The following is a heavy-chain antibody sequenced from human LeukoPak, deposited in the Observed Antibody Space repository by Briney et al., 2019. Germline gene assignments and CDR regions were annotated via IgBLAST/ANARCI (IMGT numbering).Heavy chain of an antibody. CDR3: AGTPMYYYDSSGYPTWHRFDY. J-gene: IGHJ4*02. CDR1: GGSISSYY. D-gene: IGHD3-22*01. V-gene: IGHV4-4*07. CDR2: IYTSGST. Sequence: SETLSLTCTVSGGSISSYYWSWIRQPAGRGLEWRGRIYTSGSTNYNPSLKSRVTMSVDTSKNQSSLKLSSVTAADTAVYYCAGTPMYYYDSSGYPTWHRFDYWGQGTLVTVSS.